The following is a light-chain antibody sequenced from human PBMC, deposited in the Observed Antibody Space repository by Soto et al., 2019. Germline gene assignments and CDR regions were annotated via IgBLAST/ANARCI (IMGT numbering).Light chain of an antibody. J-gene: IGLJ1*01. V-gene: IGLV2-14*01. Sequence: QSVLIQPASVSGSPGQSITISCTGSSSDVGSYNYVSWYQQHPGKAPKVLIYEVSNRPSGVSNRSSASKSGNTASLTISGLQAEDEADYYCSSYTSDSPLYVFGTGTKVTAL. CDR2: EVS. CDR3: SSYTSDSPLYV. CDR1: SSDVGSYNY.